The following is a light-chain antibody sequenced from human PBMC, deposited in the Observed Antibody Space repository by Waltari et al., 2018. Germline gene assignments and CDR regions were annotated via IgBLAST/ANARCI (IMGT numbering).Light chain of an antibody. CDR2: EVS. Sequence: QSALTQPASVTRSHGQSITISCPETSTQGGAYNSVSWYQQHPGKAPKLMIYEVSNRPSGVSNRFSGSKSGNTASLTISGLQAEDEADYYCSSYTSSSTWVFGGGTKLTVL. CDR1: STQGGAYNS. V-gene: IGLV2-14*01. CDR3: SSYTSSSTWV. J-gene: IGLJ3*02.